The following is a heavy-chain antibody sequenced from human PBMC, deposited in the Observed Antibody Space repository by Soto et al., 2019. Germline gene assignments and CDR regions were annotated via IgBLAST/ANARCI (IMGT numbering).Heavy chain of an antibody. CDR1: GGIFTNNA. D-gene: IGHD3-16*01. CDR3: ATGGHNDGYNFYHGMDV. CDR2: VIPLFDTA. V-gene: IGHV1-69*01. Sequence: QVQVVQSGAEVKKPGSSVKVSCKVSGGIFTNNAISWVRQAPGQGLEWLGGVIPLFDTAYYAQIFRGRLRISADEATTTAYMELSGLTSADTAVYFCATGGHNDGYNFYHGMDVWGQGNTVTVS. J-gene: IGHJ6*02.